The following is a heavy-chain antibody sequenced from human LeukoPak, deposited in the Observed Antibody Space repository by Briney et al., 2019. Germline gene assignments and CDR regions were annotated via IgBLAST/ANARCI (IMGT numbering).Heavy chain of an antibody. Sequence: GGSLRLSCAASGFTFSNYWMHWVRQAPGKGLVWVSRINSDGRSTNYADSVKGRFTISRDDAKNTLFLQMNSLRAEDAAVYYCARDLSSSGWSFDYWGQGTLVTVSS. CDR2: INSDGRST. J-gene: IGHJ4*02. CDR3: ARDLSSSGWSFDY. D-gene: IGHD6-19*01. CDR1: GFTFSNYW. V-gene: IGHV3-74*01.